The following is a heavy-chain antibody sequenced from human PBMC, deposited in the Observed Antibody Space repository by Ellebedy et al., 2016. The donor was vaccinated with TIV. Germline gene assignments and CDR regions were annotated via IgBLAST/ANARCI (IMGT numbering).Heavy chain of an antibody. Sequence: GESLKISCAASGFPFRSYAMYWVRQAPGKGPEWLAVMSYDCRDKYNGDFLKGRFTISRDNSRNMLHLQMNTLTPEDTATYYCARDGYWSFDLWGRGTLVSVSS. V-gene: IGHV3-30*01. CDR1: GFPFRSYA. CDR3: ARDGYWSFDL. J-gene: IGHJ2*01. CDR2: MSYDCRDK.